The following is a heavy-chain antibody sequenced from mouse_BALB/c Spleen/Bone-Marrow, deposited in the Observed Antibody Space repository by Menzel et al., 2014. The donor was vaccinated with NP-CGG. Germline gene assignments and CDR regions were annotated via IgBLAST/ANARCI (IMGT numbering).Heavy chain of an antibody. Sequence: EVKVVESGGGLVQPGGSLRLSCATSGFTFTDYYMSWVRQPPGKALEWLGFIRNKANGYTTEYSASVKGRFTISRDNSQSILYLQTNTLRAGDSATYYCARDCGNYVRFAYWGQGTLVTVSA. J-gene: IGHJ3*01. D-gene: IGHD2-1*01. CDR2: IRNKANGYTT. V-gene: IGHV7-3*02. CDR1: GFTFTDYY. CDR3: ARDCGNYVRFAY.